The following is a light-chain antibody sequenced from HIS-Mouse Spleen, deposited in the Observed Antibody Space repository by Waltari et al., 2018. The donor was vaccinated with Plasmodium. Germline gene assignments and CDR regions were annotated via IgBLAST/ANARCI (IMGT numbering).Light chain of an antibody. J-gene: IGLJ1*01. CDR1: NIGSKS. CDR2: DDS. V-gene: IGLV3-21*03. Sequence: SYVLTQPPSVSVAPGKTARITCGGNNIGSKSVHWYQQKPGQAPVLVVYDDSDRPSGIPDRFSGANSGNTATLTISRVEAGDEADYYCQVWDSSSDPWGVFGTGTKVTVL. CDR3: QVWDSSSDPWGV.